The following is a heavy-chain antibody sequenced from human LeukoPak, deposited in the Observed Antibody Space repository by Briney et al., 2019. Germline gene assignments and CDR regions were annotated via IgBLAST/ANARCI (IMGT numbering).Heavy chain of an antibody. CDR3: ARVQVVPAANYYMDV. Sequence: ASVKVSCKASGYTFTSYGISWVRRAPGQGLEWMGWLSAYNGNTNYAQKVQGRVTMTTDTSTSTAYMELRSLRSDDTAVYYCARVQVVPAANYYMDVWGKGTTVTVSS. CDR1: GYTFTSYG. J-gene: IGHJ6*03. D-gene: IGHD2-2*01. CDR2: LSAYNGNT. V-gene: IGHV1-18*01.